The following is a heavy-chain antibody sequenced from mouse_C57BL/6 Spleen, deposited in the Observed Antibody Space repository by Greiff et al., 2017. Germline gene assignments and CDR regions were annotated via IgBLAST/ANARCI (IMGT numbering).Heavy chain of an antibody. Sequence: EVKLVESGGGLVKPGGSLKLSCAASGFTFSSYTMSWVRQTPEKRLEWVATISGGGGNTYSPDSVKGRFTISRDNAKNTLYLQKSSLRSEDTALFDCASPYYGSSYEGLAYWGQGTLVTVSA. V-gene: IGHV5-9*01. CDR1: GFTFSSYT. D-gene: IGHD1-1*01. J-gene: IGHJ3*01. CDR3: ASPYYGSSYEGLAY. CDR2: ISGGGGNT.